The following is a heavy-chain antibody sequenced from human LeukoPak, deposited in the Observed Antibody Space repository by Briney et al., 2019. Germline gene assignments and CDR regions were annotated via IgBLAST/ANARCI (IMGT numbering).Heavy chain of an antibody. CDR1: GYTFTDYY. J-gene: IGHJ4*02. V-gene: IGHV1-2*02. CDR3: ARERYGDYYFDY. Sequence: GASVKVSCKASGYTFTDYYMHWVRQAPGQGLEWMGWINPNSGGTNYVQKFQGRVTMTRDTSISTAYMELSRLRSDDTAMYYCARERYGDYYFDYWGQGTLVTVSS. D-gene: IGHD4-17*01. CDR2: INPNSGGT.